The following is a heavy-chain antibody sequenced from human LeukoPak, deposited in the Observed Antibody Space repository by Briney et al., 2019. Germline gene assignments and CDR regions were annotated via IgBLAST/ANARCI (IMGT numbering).Heavy chain of an antibody. Sequence: PGGSLRLSCAASGFTFSSYSMNWVRQAPGKGLEWVSSISSSSIYIYSADSVKGRFTISRDNAKSSLYLQMNSLRAEDTAVYYCARDPPHCSGGSCYPSYYGMDVWGQGTTVTVSS. J-gene: IGHJ6*02. CDR1: GFTFSSYS. CDR3: ARDPPHCSGGSCYPSYYGMDV. D-gene: IGHD2-15*01. V-gene: IGHV3-21*04. CDR2: ISSSSIYI.